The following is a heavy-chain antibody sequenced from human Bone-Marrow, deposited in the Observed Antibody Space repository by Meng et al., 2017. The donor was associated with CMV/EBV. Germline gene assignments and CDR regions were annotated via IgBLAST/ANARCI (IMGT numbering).Heavy chain of an antibody. CDR1: GFTFSSYS. V-gene: IGHV3-48*04. D-gene: IGHD2-2*01. CDR3: ASSGLYCSSTSCYEGIGDYFDY. Sequence: GESLKISCAASGFTFSSYSMNWVRQAPGKGLEWVSYISSSGSTIYYADSVKGRFTISRDNAKNSLYLQMNSLRAEDTAVYYCASSGLYCSSTSCYEGIGDYFDYWGQGTLVTVSS. J-gene: IGHJ4*02. CDR2: ISSSGSTI.